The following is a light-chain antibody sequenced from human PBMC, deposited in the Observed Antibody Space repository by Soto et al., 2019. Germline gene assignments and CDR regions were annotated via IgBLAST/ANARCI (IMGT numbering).Light chain of an antibody. Sequence: QSVLTQPASVSGSPGQSFTISCTGTSSDVGAHHSVSWYQQHPGKAPKLIIFDVSNRPSGVSNRFSGSKSGNTASLTISGLDAEDDADYYCSSFTDTGTVMFCGGTKVTVL. CDR1: SSDVGAHHS. CDR2: DVS. V-gene: IGLV2-14*03. CDR3: SSFTDTGTVM. J-gene: IGLJ3*02.